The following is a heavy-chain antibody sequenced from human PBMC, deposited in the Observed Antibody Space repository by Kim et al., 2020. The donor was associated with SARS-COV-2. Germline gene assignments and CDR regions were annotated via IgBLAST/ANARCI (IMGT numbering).Heavy chain of an antibody. CDR3: ALGCGLTLFGVVPDFFDY. V-gene: IGHV4-34*01. J-gene: IGHJ4*01. Sequence: SETLSLTCAGYGGSFSGYYWSWIRQLPGKGLEWIGEINHSGSTNYNPSLKSRVTISVDTSKNQFSLKLSPVTAADTAVYYCALGCGLTLFGVVPDFFDY. CDR1: GGSFSGYY. CDR2: INHSGST. D-gene: IGHD3-3*01.